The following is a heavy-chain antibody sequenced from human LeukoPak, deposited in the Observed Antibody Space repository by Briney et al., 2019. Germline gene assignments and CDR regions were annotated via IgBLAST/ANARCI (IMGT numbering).Heavy chain of an antibody. Sequence: SQTLSLTCTVSGGSISSGDYYWSWIRQPPGKGLEWIGYIYYSGSTYYNPSLKSRVTISVDTSKNQFSLKLSSVTAADTAVYYCAGVVTTVTTLDYWGQGTLVTVSS. D-gene: IGHD4-4*01. CDR3: AGVVTTVTTLDY. J-gene: IGHJ4*02. CDR2: IYYSGST. V-gene: IGHV4-30-4*01. CDR1: GGSISSGDYY.